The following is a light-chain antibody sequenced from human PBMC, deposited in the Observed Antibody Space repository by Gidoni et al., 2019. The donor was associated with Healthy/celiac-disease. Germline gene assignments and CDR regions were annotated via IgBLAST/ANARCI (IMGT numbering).Light chain of an antibody. J-gene: IGLJ2*01. CDR3: AAWDDSLSAHVV. CDR2: RNN. V-gene: IGLV1-47*01. CDR1: SSNIGSNS. Sequence: SVLTQPPSASGTPGQRVTISCSGSSSNIGSNSVYWYQQLPGTAPKLLVYRNNQRPSGVPDRFSGSKSGTSASLAISGLRSEDEADYYCAAWDDSLSAHVVFGGGTKLTVL.